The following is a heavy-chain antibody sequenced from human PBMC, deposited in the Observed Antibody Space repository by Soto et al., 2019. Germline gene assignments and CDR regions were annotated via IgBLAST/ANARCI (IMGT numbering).Heavy chain of an antibody. D-gene: IGHD1-1*01. V-gene: IGHV3-21*01. CDR1: GFTFSSYS. J-gene: IGHJ4*02. CDR3: ARRGTDLDFDY. CDR2: ISSSSSYI. Sequence: EVQLVESGGGLVKPGGSLRLSCAASGFTFSSYSMNWVRQAPGKGLEWVSSISSSSSYIYYADSVKGRLTISRDNAKNSLYLQMNSLRAEDTAVYYCARRGTDLDFDYWGQGTLVTVSS.